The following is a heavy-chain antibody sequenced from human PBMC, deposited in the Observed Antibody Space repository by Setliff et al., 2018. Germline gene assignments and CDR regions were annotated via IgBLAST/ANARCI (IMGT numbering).Heavy chain of an antibody. J-gene: IGHJ4*02. CDR1: GYTFTNYA. D-gene: IGHD3-22*01. CDR3: ARDGGGYYDSRTFDY. CDR2: SNVGNDNT. Sequence: ASVKVSCKASGYTFTNYAMHWVRQAPGQRLEWMGWSNVGNDNTKYSQKFQGRVTITRDTSASTVYMELSSLRSEDTAMYYCARDGGGYYDSRTFDYWAREPWSPSPQ. V-gene: IGHV1-3*01.